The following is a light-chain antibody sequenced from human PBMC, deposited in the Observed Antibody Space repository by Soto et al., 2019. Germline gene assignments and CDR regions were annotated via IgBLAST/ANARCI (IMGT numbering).Light chain of an antibody. V-gene: IGLV2-14*01. CDR1: SSDVGGYDY. CDR2: DVS. Sequence: QSVLTQPASVSGSPGHSITISCTGTSSDVGGYDYVSWYQQHPGKAPKLMIYDVSNRPSGVSYRFSGSKSGNTASLTISGLQAEDEADYYCSSYASSSTVVFGGGTKVTVL. J-gene: IGLJ2*01. CDR3: SSYASSSTVV.